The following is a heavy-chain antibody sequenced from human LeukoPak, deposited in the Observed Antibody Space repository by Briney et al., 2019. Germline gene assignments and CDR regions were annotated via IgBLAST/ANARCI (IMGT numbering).Heavy chain of an antibody. J-gene: IGHJ4*02. CDR3: ARADSSIADYYFDY. Sequence: SETLSLTCAVSGGSISSGGYSWSWIRQPPGKGLEWIGYIYYSGSTNYNPSLKSRVTISVDTSKNQFSLKLSSVTAADTAVYYCARADSSIADYYFDYWGQGTLVTVSS. CDR1: GGSISSGGYS. V-gene: IGHV4-61*08. CDR2: IYYSGST. D-gene: IGHD6-6*01.